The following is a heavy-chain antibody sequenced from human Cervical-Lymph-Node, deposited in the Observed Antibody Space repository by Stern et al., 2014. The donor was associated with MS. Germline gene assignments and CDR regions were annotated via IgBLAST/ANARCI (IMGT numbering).Heavy chain of an antibody. CDR3: ARARVGDYARSPHLDS. CDR1: GFTFSHYS. D-gene: IGHD4-17*01. J-gene: IGHJ4*02. CDR2: ISTNSTHT. V-gene: IGHV3-21*01. Sequence: EVQLVESGGGLVKPGESLRLSCDASGFTFSHYSINWVRQAPGKGREWVSSISTNSTHTYYADSVEGRFTISRDSAKDSVSLHMVSLRAEDTAVYYCARARVGDYARSPHLDSWGQGTLVTVSS.